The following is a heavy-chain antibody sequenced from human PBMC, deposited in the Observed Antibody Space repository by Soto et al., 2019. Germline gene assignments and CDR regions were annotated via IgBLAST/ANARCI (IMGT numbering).Heavy chain of an antibody. CDR1: GFTFSSYS. CDR3: ARYGPAAMWIRDYYYYMDV. J-gene: IGHJ6*03. CDR2: ISSSSSYI. D-gene: IGHD2-2*01. V-gene: IGHV3-21*01. Sequence: GGSLRLSCAASGFTFSSYSMNWVRQAPGKGLEWVSSISSSSSYIYYADSVKGRFTISRDNAKNSLYLQMNSLRAEDTAVYYCARYGPAAMWIRDYYYYMDVWGKGTTVTVSS.